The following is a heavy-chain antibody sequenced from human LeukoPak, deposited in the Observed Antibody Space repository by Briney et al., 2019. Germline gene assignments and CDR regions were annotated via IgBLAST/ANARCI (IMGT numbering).Heavy chain of an antibody. CDR2: ISSSSKYI. V-gene: IGHV3-21*01. J-gene: IGHJ4*02. CDR3: ASVLFGQPQPLDY. CDR1: GLTSSNDH. D-gene: IGHD3-10*02. Sequence: GGSLRLSCAASGLTSSNDHVNWVCQAPGQGLEWVSSISSSSKYIYYADSVKGRFTISRDNAKNSLYLQMNSLRAKDTAVYYCASVLFGQPQPLDYWGQGTLVTVSS.